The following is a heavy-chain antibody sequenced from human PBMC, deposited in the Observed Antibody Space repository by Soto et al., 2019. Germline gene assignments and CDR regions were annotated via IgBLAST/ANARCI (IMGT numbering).Heavy chain of an antibody. D-gene: IGHD3-10*01. V-gene: IGHV1-69*19. CDR3: ARDETVIRGVIKRGGGLDL. Sequence: QVQLEQSGAEVKMPGSSVTVSCKAYGATFTKYAFNWVRQAPGQGLEWMGGIIPLFGSTNYAERFQGRLTVTTIESTSTVFMELSSLTSDDTAIYYCARDETVIRGVIKRGGGLDLWGQGTTVIVSS. J-gene: IGHJ6*02. CDR2: IIPLFGST. CDR1: GATFTKYA.